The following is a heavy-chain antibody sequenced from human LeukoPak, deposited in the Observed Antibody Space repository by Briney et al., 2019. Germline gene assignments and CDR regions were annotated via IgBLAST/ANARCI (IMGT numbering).Heavy chain of an antibody. CDR1: GFTFSSYS. D-gene: IGHD1/OR15-1a*01. Sequence: GGSLRLSCAASGFTFSSYSMSWVRQAPGKGLEWVSYISSSSSTIYYADSVKGRFTISRDNAKNSLHLQMNSLRAEDTAVYYCARAFKLGQYYYGMDVWGQGTTVTVSS. CDR3: ARAFKLGQYYYGMDV. V-gene: IGHV3-48*01. CDR2: ISSSSSTI. J-gene: IGHJ6*02.